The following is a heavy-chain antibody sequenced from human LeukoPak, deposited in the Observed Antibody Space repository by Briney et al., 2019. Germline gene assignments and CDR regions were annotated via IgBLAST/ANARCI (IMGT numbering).Heavy chain of an antibody. D-gene: IGHD5-24*01. J-gene: IGHJ1*01. CDR3: ARRDGYNYVGY. CDR1: GFTFSSYA. CDR2: ISGSGGST. Sequence: GGSLRLSCAASGFTFSSYAMSWVRQAPGKGLEWVSAISGSGGSTYYADSVKGRFTISRDNAKNSLYLQMNSLRGEDTAVYYCARRDGYNYVGYWGQGTLVTVSS. V-gene: IGHV3-23*01.